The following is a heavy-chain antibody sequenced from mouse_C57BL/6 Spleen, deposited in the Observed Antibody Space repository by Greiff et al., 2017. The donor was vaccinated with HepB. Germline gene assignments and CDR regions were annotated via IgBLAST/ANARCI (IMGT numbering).Heavy chain of an antibody. V-gene: IGHV14-4*01. Sequence: EVQLQQSGAELVRPGASVKLSCTASGFNIKDDYMHWVKQRPEQGLEWIGWIDPENGDTEYASKFQGKATITADTSSNTAYLQLSSLTSEDTAVYYCTTGDYYGSSYPFAYWGQGTLVTVSA. D-gene: IGHD1-1*01. J-gene: IGHJ3*01. CDR2: IDPENGDT. CDR3: TTGDYYGSSYPFAY. CDR1: GFNIKDDY.